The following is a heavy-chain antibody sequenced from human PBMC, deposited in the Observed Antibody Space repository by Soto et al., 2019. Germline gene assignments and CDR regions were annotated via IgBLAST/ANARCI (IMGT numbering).Heavy chain of an antibody. CDR1: GFTFSSYA. CDR2: ISGSGGST. D-gene: IGHD1-26*01. CDR3: VRGKYSGSYFFDY. V-gene: IGHV3-23*01. J-gene: IGHJ4*02. Sequence: GGSLRLSCAASGFTFSSYAMSWVRQAPGKGLEWVSAISGSGGSTYYADSVKGRFTISSDNSKNTPYLQMNSLGAEDTAVYYCVRGKYSGSYFFDYWGQGTLVTVSS.